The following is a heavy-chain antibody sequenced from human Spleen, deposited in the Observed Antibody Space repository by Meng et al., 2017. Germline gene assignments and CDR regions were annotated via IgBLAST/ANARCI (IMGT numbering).Heavy chain of an antibody. V-gene: IGHV1-46*01. Sequence: ASVKVSCKASGYTFTSHYMHWVRQAPGQGLEWMAIFNPSDGSTTYAQKFRGRVTMTRDTSTSTVYMELSSLRSDDTAVYYCARVGGITMVRGVAYWGQGTLVTVSS. CDR2: FNPSDGST. D-gene: IGHD3-10*01. CDR3: ARVGGITMVRGVAY. CDR1: GYTFTSHY. J-gene: IGHJ4*02.